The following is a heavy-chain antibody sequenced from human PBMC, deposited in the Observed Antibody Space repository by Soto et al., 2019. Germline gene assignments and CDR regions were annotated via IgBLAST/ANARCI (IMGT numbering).Heavy chain of an antibody. D-gene: IGHD4-17*01. J-gene: IGHJ6*02. CDR3: ARGTTVVIGYYYYGMDV. Sequence: GASVKVSCKASGGTFSSYAISWVRQAPGQGLEWMGGIIPIFGTANYAQKFQGRVTITADESTSTAYMELSSLRSADTAVYYCARGTTVVIGYYYYGMDVWGQGTTVRVS. CDR1: GGTFSSYA. CDR2: IIPIFGTA. V-gene: IGHV1-69*13.